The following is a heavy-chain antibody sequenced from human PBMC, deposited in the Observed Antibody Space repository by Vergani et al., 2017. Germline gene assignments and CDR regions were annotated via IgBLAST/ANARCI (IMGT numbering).Heavy chain of an antibody. CDR1: GFTFSSYG. Sequence: VQLVESGGGLVQPGRSLRLSCAASGFTFSSYGMHWVRQAPGKGLEWVAVISYDGSNKYYADSVKGRFTISRDNSKNTLYLQMNSLRAEDMAVYYCAKGVGKQQLVLSYWGQGTLVTVSS. CDR2: ISYDGSNK. V-gene: IGHV3-30*18. J-gene: IGHJ4*02. CDR3: AKGVGKQQLVLSY. D-gene: IGHD6-13*01.